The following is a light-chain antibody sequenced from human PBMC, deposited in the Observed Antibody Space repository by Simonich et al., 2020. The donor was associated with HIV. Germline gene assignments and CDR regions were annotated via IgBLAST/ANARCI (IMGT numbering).Light chain of an antibody. J-gene: IGLJ3*02. CDR2: GNS. CDR1: RSNLGTGYD. CDR3: QSYDSSLSGSRV. V-gene: IGLV1-40*01. Sequence: QSVLTQPPSVSGAPGQRVTISCTGSRSNLGTGYDVHWYQQLPGTAPKLLIYGNSNRPSGVPDRFSGAKSGPSASLAITGLQAEDEAHYYCQSYDSSLSGSRVFGGGTKLTVL.